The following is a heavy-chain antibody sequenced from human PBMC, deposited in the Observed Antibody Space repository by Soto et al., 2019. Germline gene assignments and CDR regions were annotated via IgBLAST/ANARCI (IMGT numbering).Heavy chain of an antibody. Sequence: AGGSLRLSCAASGFTFSNYGMHWVRQAPGKGLEWVAIIWHDGNNKYYADSVRGRFIISRDNSKNRLYLQMNCLRAEDTAVYYCASDLVGASDSYGLDVCGQGTPVTVSS. CDR2: IWHDGNNK. D-gene: IGHD1-26*01. V-gene: IGHV3-33*01. CDR3: ASDLVGASDSYGLDV. J-gene: IGHJ6*02. CDR1: GFTFSNYG.